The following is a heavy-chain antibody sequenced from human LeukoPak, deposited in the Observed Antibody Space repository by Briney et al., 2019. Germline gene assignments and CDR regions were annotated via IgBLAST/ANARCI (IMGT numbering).Heavy chain of an antibody. CDR2: IDHSGST. CDR3: ARDGQLGISAFDI. J-gene: IGHJ3*02. V-gene: IGHV4-30-2*01. Sequence: PSETLSLTCAVSGGSISRGGYSWRWVRQPPGKGLEWIGYIDHSGSTYYNPSLKSRVTISVDRSKNQFSLKLSSVTAADTAVYYCARDGQLGISAFDIWGQGTMVTVSS. D-gene: IGHD7-27*01. CDR1: GGSISRGGYS.